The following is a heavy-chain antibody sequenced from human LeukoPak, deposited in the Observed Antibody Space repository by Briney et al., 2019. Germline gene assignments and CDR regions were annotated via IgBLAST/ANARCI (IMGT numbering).Heavy chain of an antibody. J-gene: IGHJ4*02. Sequence: GGSLRLSCAASGFTFSSYAMSWVRQAPGKGLEWVSAISGSGGSTYYADSVKGRFTISRDNSKNTLYLQMNSLRAEDTAVYYCAKGQLAYGGGDCPNDYWGQGTLVTVSS. V-gene: IGHV3-23*01. CDR1: GFTFSSYA. D-gene: IGHD2-21*02. CDR3: AKGQLAYGGGDCPNDY. CDR2: ISGSGGST.